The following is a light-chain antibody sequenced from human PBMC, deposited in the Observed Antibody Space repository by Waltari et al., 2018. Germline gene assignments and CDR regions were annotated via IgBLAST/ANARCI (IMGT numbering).Light chain of an antibody. CDR3: QQSYSTPPT. CDR2: AAS. Sequence: DIQMTQSPSSLSASVGDRVTVTCRASQSISNFLNWYQHKPGKAPKLLIYAASTLQSGVPSRFSGSGSGTDFTLTISSLQPEDFATYYCQQSYSTPPTFGQGTRLETK. J-gene: IGKJ5*01. V-gene: IGKV1-39*01. CDR1: QSISNF.